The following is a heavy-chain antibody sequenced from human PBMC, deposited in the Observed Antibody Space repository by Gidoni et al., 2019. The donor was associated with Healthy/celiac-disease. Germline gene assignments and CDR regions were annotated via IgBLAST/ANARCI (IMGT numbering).Heavy chain of an antibody. V-gene: IGHV4-30-4*01. D-gene: IGHD3-10*01. CDR3: ARGPYYYGYNWFDP. J-gene: IGHJ5*02. Sequence: QVQLQASGPGLVKPAQPLSLTCSVSGAVTRSDDYYWSWIRPPPGKGREWIGYIYYSGSTNYNPSLKGRVTISVDMPKKQFSPKLTSLTAADTAVYYWARGPYYYGYNWFDPWGQGTLVTVSS. CDR1: GAVTRSDDYY. CDR2: IYYSGST.